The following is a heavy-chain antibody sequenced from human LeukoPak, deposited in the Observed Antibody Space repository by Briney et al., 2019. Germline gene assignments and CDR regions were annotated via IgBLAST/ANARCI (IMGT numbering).Heavy chain of an antibody. Sequence: SGTLSLTCAVSGAFITNSHWWSWARQPPGKGLEWIGEIYHSGTTNYNPSLQSRVTMSVDKSKNRFSLKLSSVTAADTAVYYCATYFYGEYGSYYFDYWGQGTLVTVSS. D-gene: IGHD4-17*01. J-gene: IGHJ4*02. CDR2: IYHSGTT. CDR1: GAFITNSHW. CDR3: ATYFYGEYGSYYFDY. V-gene: IGHV4-4*02.